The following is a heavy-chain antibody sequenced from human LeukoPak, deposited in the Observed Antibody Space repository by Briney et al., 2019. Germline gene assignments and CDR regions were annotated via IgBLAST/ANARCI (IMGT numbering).Heavy chain of an antibody. CDR2: IYTSGST. V-gene: IGHV4-4*07. J-gene: IGHJ6*03. Sequence: PSETLSLTCTVSGGSISSYYWSWIRQPAGKGLEWIGRIYTSGSTNYNPSLKSRVTISVDKSKNQFSLKLSSVTAADTAVYYCARADTAMVPGSYYYMDVWGKGTTVTVSS. CDR3: ARADTAMVPGSYYYMDV. D-gene: IGHD5-18*01. CDR1: GGSISSYY.